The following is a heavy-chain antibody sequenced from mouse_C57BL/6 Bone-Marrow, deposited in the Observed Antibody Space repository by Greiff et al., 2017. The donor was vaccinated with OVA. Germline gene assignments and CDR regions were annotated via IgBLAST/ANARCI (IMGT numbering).Heavy chain of an antibody. J-gene: IGHJ2*01. CDR2: IWTGGGT. CDR3: ARGKLGPFDY. V-gene: IGHV2-9-1*01. CDR1: GFSLTSYA. Sequence: VQLQQSGPGLVAPSQSLSITCTVSGFSLTSYAISWVRQPPGKGLEWLGVIWTGGGTNYNSALKSRLSISNDNTTSQVFLKMNSLHTDDTARYYCARGKLGPFDYWGQGTTLTVSS. D-gene: IGHD4-1*01.